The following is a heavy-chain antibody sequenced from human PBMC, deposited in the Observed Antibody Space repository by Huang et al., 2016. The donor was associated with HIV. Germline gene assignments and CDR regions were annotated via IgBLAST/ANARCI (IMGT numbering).Heavy chain of an antibody. D-gene: IGHD2-21*02. CDR1: GFSFIHYG. J-gene: IGHJ4*02. V-gene: IGHV3-30*02. Sequence: QEQLVESGGGVVQPGGSLRLSCETSGFSFIHYGMHWVRQAPGKGLEWVAFILFDGGNKHYADSAKGRFTISRDNSKKMLFLEMNSLRGDDTAFYYCATDLGGYSFDYWGQGALVSVSS. CDR2: ILFDGGNK. CDR3: ATDLGGYSFDY.